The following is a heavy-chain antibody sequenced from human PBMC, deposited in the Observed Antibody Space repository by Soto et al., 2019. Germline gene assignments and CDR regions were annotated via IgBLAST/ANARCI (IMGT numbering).Heavy chain of an antibody. CDR1: GGSISSYY. Sequence: QVQLQESGPGLVKPSETLSLTCTVSGGSISSYYWSWIRQPPGKGLEWIGYIYYSGRTNYNPSLKSRVTISVATSTNRSSLKLSSVTAADTAVYYCAALLPMRGDDSWGQGTLVTVSS. CDR2: IYYSGRT. CDR3: AALLPMRGDDS. J-gene: IGHJ4*02. D-gene: IGHD2-15*01. V-gene: IGHV4-59*01.